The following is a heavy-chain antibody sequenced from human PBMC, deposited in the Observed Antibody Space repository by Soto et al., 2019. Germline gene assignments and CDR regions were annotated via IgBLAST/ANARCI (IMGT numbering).Heavy chain of an antibody. CDR2: INAGNGNT. D-gene: IGHD4-17*01. Sequence: ASVKVSCKASGYTFTSYAMHWVRQAPGQRLEWMGWINAGNGNTKYSQKFQGRVTITRDTSASTAYMELSSLRSEDTAVYYCERSVIRETTVTTFDYWGQGTLVTVSS. CDR3: ERSVIRETTVTTFDY. CDR1: GYTFTSYA. V-gene: IGHV1-3*01. J-gene: IGHJ4*02.